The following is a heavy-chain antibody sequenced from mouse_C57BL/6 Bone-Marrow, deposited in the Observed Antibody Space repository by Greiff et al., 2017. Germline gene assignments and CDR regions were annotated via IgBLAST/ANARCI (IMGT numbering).Heavy chain of an antibody. J-gene: IGHJ3*01. CDR1: GFTFSSYA. CDR2: ISSGGDYI. D-gene: IGHD1-1*01. CDR3: TRDGDYYGRPTAY. Sequence: EVQVVESGEGLVKPGGSLKLSCAASGFTFSSYAMSWVRQTPEKRLEWVAYISSGGDYIYYADTVKGRITISRDNARNTLYLQLSSLKSEDTAMYYCTRDGDYYGRPTAYWGQGTRVTVSA. V-gene: IGHV5-9-1*02.